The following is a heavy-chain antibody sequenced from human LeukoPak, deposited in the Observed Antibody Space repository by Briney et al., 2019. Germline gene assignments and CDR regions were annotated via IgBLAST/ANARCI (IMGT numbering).Heavy chain of an antibody. D-gene: IGHD3-16*02. CDR2: ISAYNGNT. J-gene: IGHJ6*02. V-gene: IGHV1-18*01. CDR3: ARKAPVSTPYFGMDV. Sequence: ASVTVSCKASGYTFTSYGISWVRQAPGQGLEWMGWISAYNGNTNYAQKLQGRVTMTTDTSTSTAYMELRSLRPADTAVYYCARKAPVSTPYFGMDVWGQGTTVTVSS. CDR1: GYTFTSYG.